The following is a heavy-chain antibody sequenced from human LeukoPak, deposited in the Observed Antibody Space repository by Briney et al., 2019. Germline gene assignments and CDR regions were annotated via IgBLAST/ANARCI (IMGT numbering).Heavy chain of an antibody. CDR2: IYSGGST. CDR1: GFTVSSNY. CDR3: ARDRAAAGTYYFDY. J-gene: IGHJ4*02. V-gene: IGHV3-53*01. Sequence: GGSLRLSCAASGFTVSSNYMSWVRQAPGKGLEWVSVIYSGGSTYYADSVKGRFTISRDNSKNTLSLQMNSLRAEDTAVYYCARDRAAAGTYYFDYWGQGTLVTVSS. D-gene: IGHD6-13*01.